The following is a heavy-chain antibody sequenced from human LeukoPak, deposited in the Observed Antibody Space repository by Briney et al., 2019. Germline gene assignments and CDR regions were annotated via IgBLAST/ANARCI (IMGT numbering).Heavy chain of an antibody. Sequence: GGSLRLSCAASGFTFNDYGMSWVRQAPGKGLEWVSTISGSGISTYYANSVKGRFTISRGDSRNTLYLQMNSLRAEDTALYYCVKGDNNILTGYYNSFDYWGQGTLVTVSS. CDR1: GFTFNDYG. CDR2: ISGSGIST. J-gene: IGHJ4*02. CDR3: VKGDNNILTGYYNSFDY. D-gene: IGHD3-9*01. V-gene: IGHV3-23*01.